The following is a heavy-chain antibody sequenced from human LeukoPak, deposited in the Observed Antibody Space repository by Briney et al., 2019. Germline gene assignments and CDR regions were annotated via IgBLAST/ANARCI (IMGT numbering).Heavy chain of an antibody. Sequence: GGSLRLSCAVSGFTFSSYGMHWVRQAPGKGLEWVAVIWYDGSNKYYADSVKGRFTISRDNSKNTLYLQMNSLRAEDTAVYYCARARGRGIVVVPAALDYWGQGTLVTVSS. V-gene: IGHV3-33*01. D-gene: IGHD2-2*01. CDR1: GFTFSSYG. CDR3: ARARGRGIVVVPAALDY. CDR2: IWYDGSNK. J-gene: IGHJ4*02.